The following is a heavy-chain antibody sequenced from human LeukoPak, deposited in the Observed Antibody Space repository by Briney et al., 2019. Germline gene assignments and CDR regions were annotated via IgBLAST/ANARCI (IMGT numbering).Heavy chain of an antibody. D-gene: IGHD2-2*01. J-gene: IGHJ6*02. CDR1: GGSISSYY. Sequence: SETLSLTCTVSGGSISSYYWSWIRQPAGKGLEWIGEINHSGSTNYNPSLKGRVTISVDTSKNQFSLKLSSVTAADTAVYYCARGRMLGSTSLNYYYYYGMDVWGQGTTVTVSS. V-gene: IGHV4-34*01. CDR3: ARGRMLGSTSLNYYYYYGMDV. CDR2: INHSGST.